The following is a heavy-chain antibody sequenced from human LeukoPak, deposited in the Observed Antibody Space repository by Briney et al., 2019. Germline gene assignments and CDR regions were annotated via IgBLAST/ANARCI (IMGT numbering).Heavy chain of an antibody. CDR1: GFTFSRFG. V-gene: IGHV3-30*02. CDR3: AKVMRDWGGHYYGMDV. CDR2: IRYDGSDA. Sequence: PGGSLRLSCAASGFTFSRFGMNWVRQAPGKGLEWEAFIRYDGSDAYYGDSVKGRFTISRDNSKNTLYLQMNSLTAEDTAVYYCAKVMRDWGGHYYGMDVWGQGTTVTVSS. D-gene: IGHD7-27*01. J-gene: IGHJ6*02.